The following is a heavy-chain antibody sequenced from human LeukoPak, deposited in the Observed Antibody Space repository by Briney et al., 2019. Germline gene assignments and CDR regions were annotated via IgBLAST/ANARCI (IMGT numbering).Heavy chain of an antibody. CDR2: FHTAGDT. CDR1: GFTFSNYD. J-gene: IGHJ6*02. Sequence: GGSLRLSCAASGFTFSNYDMHWVGQATGKGLEWVSAFHTAGDTHYSGSVKGRFATSRENAKNSFYLQMNNLRAGDTAVYYCARGSCSSRSCYKRVNGLDVWGQGTPVTVSS. CDR3: ARGSCSSRSCYKRVNGLDV. D-gene: IGHD2-2*01. V-gene: IGHV3-13*01.